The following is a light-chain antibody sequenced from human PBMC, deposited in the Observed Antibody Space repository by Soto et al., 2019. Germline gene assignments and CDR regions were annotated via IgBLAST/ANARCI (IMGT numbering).Light chain of an antibody. CDR2: AAS. V-gene: IGKV1-27*01. J-gene: IGKJ4*01. CDR1: QGISNY. Sequence: DIQMTQSPSSLSASVGDRVTITCRASQGISNYLAWSRQKPGKVPKLLIYAASTLQSGVPSRFSCSRSGTDFTLTISSLQPEDVATYDGQKYNSAPLTFGGGTKVEIK. CDR3: QKYNSAPLT.